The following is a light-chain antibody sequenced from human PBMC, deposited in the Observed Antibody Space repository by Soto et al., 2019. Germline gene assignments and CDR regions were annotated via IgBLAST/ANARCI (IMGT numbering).Light chain of an antibody. J-gene: IGKJ4*01. V-gene: IGKV3-20*01. CDR2: GAP. CDR1: QSVSSH. Sequence: EIVLTQSPGTLSLSPGERATLSCRASQSVSSHLAWYQQRPGQAPRLLIYGAPSRATGIPDRFSGSGSGTDFTLTISRLEPEDFALYYCQQYGNSPPLTFGGGTKVDIK. CDR3: QQYGNSPPLT.